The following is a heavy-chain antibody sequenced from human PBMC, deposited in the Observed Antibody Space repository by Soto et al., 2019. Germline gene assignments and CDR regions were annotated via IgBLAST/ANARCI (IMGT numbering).Heavy chain of an antibody. CDR1: GVSIGSHF. CDR2: IYHSVNT. D-gene: IGHD3-22*01. J-gene: IGHJ5*02. V-gene: IGHV4-59*08. Sequence: SETLSLTCSVSGVSIGSHFWSWIRQAPGKGPELVGYIYHSVNTKYNPALNSRVTISMDMTKNHVSLILNSVTAADTAVYYCARVGPWVPYYYDSSPYTFENWFDPWGQGTLVTVSS. CDR3: ARVGPWVPYYYDSSPYTFENWFDP.